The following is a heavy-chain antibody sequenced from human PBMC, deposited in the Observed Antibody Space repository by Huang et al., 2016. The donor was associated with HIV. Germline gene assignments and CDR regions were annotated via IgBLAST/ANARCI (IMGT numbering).Heavy chain of an antibody. V-gene: IGHV3-53*01. CDR3: ARGRYGTPNA. CDR2: LYHGGKV. CDR1: GFTVNSNY. D-gene: IGHD5-18*01. J-gene: IGHJ5*02. Sequence: EVPLVESGGGLVQPGGSLRLSCAASGFTVNSNYMTWVRQAPGKGLEWVSLLYHGGKVHYADSVKGRFTISGDISQNTVFLQMSSLRVEDTAVYYCARGRYGTPNAWGQGTLVTVSS.